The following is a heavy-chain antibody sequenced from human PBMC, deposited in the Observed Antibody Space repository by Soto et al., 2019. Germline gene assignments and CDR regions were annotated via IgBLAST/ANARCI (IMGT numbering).Heavy chain of an antibody. CDR2: IRSKAYGGTT. Sequence: GGSLRLSCTASGFTFGDYAMSWFRQAPGKGLEWVGFIRSKAYGGTTEYAASVKGRFTISRDDSKSIAYLQMNSLKTEDTAVYYCTRGIPYDFWPVRVRWFDPWGQGTLVTVSS. J-gene: IGHJ5*02. CDR3: TRGIPYDFWPVRVRWFDP. D-gene: IGHD3-3*01. V-gene: IGHV3-49*03. CDR1: GFTFGDYA.